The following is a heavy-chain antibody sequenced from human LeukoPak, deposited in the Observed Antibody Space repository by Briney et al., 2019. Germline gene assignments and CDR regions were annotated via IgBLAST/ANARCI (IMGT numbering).Heavy chain of an antibody. CDR2: ITASSTST. CDR1: GFTFSTYT. Sequence: GGSLRLSCAASGFTFSTYTMSWVRQAPGKGLEWVSSITASSTSTYYADSMKGRFTISRDNAKNSLYLQMNSLRAEDTALYYCAREVAVAGTFNWGQGTLVTVSS. J-gene: IGHJ4*02. D-gene: IGHD6-19*01. CDR3: AREVAVAGTFN. V-gene: IGHV3-21*04.